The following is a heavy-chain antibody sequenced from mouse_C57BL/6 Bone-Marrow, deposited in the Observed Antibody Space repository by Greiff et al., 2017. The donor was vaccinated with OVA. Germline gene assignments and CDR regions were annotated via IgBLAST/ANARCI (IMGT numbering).Heavy chain of an antibody. CDR3: AIGEGPFYAMDY. V-gene: IGHV5-4*03. CDR1: GFTFSSYA. J-gene: IGHJ4*01. Sequence: EVKLEESGGGLVKPGGSLKLSCAASGFTFSSYAMSWVRQTPEKRLEWVATISDGGSYTYYPDNVKGRFTISRDNAKNNLYLQMSHLKSEDTAMYDCAIGEGPFYAMDYWGQGTSVTVSS. CDR2: ISDGGSYT.